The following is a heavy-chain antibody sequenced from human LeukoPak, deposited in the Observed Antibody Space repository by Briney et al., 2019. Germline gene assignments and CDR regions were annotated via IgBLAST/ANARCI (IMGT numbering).Heavy chain of an antibody. CDR1: GFTFHNFG. D-gene: IGHD6-19*01. J-gene: IGHJ2*01. CDR3: ARDSDTSGNHWFFDV. Sequence: QTGGSLRLSCAASGFTFHNFGMVWVRQPPGKGLQWVAAIDPHANDNYYADSARGRFVISRDNSKNTLYLQIYGLTVVDTAVYYCARDSDTSGNHWFFDVWGRGTLVIASS. CDR2: IDPHANDN. V-gene: IGHV3-30*12.